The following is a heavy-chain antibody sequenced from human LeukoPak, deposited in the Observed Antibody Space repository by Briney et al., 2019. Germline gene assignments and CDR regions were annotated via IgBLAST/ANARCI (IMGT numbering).Heavy chain of an antibody. J-gene: IGHJ4*02. CDR2: IYSGGST. CDR1: EFSVGSNY. D-gene: IGHD3-22*01. V-gene: IGHV3-66*01. CDR3: AKMKDRYYDSSGLFDY. Sequence: GGSLRLSCAASEFSVGSNYMTWVRQAPGKGLEWVSLIYSGGSTYYADSVKGRFTISRANSKNTLYLQMNSLRAEDTAVYYCAKMKDRYYDSSGLFDYWGQGTLVTVSS.